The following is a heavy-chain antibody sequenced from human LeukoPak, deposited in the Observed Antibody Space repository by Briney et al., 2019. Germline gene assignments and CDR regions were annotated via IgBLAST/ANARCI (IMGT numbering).Heavy chain of an antibody. CDR2: ISGSGGST. V-gene: IGHV3-23*01. J-gene: IGHJ4*02. CDR3: AKGVYDSSGYYSFDY. D-gene: IGHD3-22*01. Sequence: GGSLRLSCAASGFTFSSYGMSWVRQAPGKGLEWVSAISGSGGSTYYADSVKGRFTISRDNSKNTLYLQMNSLRAEDTAVYYCAKGVYDSSGYYSFDYWGQGTLVTVSS. CDR1: GFTFSSYG.